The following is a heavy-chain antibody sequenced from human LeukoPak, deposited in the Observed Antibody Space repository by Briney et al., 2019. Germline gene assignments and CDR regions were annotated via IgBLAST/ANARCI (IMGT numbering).Heavy chain of an antibody. CDR3: ARENSSGPPRYYFDY. Sequence: SVKVSCKASGGTFSSYAISWVRQAPGQGLEWMGGIIPTFGTANYAQKFQGRVTITADESTSTAYMELSSLRSEDTAVYYCARENSSGPPRYYFDYWGQGTLVTVSS. CDR2: IIPTFGTA. CDR1: GGTFSSYA. J-gene: IGHJ4*02. D-gene: IGHD3-22*01. V-gene: IGHV1-69*13.